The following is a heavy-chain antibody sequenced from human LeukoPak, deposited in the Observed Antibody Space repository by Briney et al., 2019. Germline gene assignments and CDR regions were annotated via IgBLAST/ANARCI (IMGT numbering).Heavy chain of an antibody. D-gene: IGHD6-19*01. CDR1: GGSISSGSYY. Sequence: SQTLSLTCTVSGGSISSGSYYWSWIRQPAGKGLEWIGRIYTSGSTNYSPSLKSRVTISADTSKNQFSPKLSSVTAADTAVYYCARGHSSGWLYFDCWGQGTLVTVSS. CDR2: IYTSGST. CDR3: ARGHSSGWLYFDC. J-gene: IGHJ4*02. V-gene: IGHV4-61*02.